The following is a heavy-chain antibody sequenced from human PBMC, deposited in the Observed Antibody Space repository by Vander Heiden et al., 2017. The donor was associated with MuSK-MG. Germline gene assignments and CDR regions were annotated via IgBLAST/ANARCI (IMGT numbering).Heavy chain of an antibody. Sequence: EVQLVESGGDLVQPGGSLRLSCAASGLTVSNNYTTWVPYAPGRGLECVTVVFTSCSTYCADSARGRFTISRDSSKNTLYLQMRSLRAEDTAVYDCARRSRDAFDIWGQGTMVTVSS. CDR2: VFTSCST. CDR3: ARRSRDAFDI. CDR1: GLTVSNNY. J-gene: IGHJ3*02. V-gene: IGHV3-66*01.